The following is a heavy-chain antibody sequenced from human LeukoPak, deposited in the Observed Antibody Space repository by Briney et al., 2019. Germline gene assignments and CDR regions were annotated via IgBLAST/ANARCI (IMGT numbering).Heavy chain of an antibody. Sequence: SVSVSCKASGATSSSYATSWVRQAPGQGLEWMGGIIPIFGTANYAQKFQGRVTITADESTSTAYMELSSLRSEDTAVYYCARGFGYRGTFDYWGQGTLVTVSS. CDR3: ARGFGYRGTFDY. V-gene: IGHV1-69*13. CDR1: GATSSSYA. CDR2: IIPIFGTA. D-gene: IGHD3-16*01. J-gene: IGHJ4*02.